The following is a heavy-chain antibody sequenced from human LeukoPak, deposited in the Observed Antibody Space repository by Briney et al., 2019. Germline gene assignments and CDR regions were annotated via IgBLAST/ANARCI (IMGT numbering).Heavy chain of an antibody. V-gene: IGHV3-30-3*01. D-gene: IGHD6-13*01. CDR1: GFTFSSYA. CDR3: ARDLDSSSWLDY. Sequence: PGGSLRLSCAASGFTFSSYAMHWVRQAPGKGLEWVAVISYDGSNKYYADSVKGRFTISRDNSKNTLYLQMNSLRAEDTAVYYCARDLDSSSWLDYWGQGTRVTVSS. CDR2: ISYDGSNK. J-gene: IGHJ4*02.